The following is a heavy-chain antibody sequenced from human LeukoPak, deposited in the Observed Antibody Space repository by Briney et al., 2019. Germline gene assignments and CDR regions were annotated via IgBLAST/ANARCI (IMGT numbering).Heavy chain of an antibody. CDR2: VHHNGDT. V-gene: IGHV4-59*11. CDR3: ARGSTRADDY. D-gene: IGHD2/OR15-2a*01. Sequence: SETLSLTCTVSGASISNHYWSWIRQSPGKGLEWIGYVHHNGDTNYNPSLKSRVATSVDTSRNQFSLTLYSVSAADTAVYYCARGSTRADDYWGQGTLVTVPS. CDR1: GASISNHY. J-gene: IGHJ4*02.